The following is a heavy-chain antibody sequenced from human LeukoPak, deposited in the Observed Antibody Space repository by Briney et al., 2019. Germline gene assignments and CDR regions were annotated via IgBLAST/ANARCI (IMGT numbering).Heavy chain of an antibody. CDR2: INPNSGGT. D-gene: IGHD6-6*01. Sequence: ASVKVSCKASGYTFTGYYMHWVRQAPGQGLEWMGRINPNSGGTNYAQKFQGRVTMTRDTSISTAYMELSSLRSEDTAVYYCAMFDSSSSNYWGQGTLVTVSS. V-gene: IGHV1-2*06. CDR1: GYTFTGYY. CDR3: AMFDSSSSNY. J-gene: IGHJ4*02.